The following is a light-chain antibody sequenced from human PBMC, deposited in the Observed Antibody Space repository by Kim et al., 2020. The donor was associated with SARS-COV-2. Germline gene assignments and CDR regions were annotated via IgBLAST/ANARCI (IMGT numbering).Light chain of an antibody. J-gene: IGKJ4*01. CDR1: QSLDYSYENIY. CDR3: MQDTHWPLT. CDR2: KVS. Sequence: QPASISSSASQSLDYSYENIYLNWFQPRPGQAPRHLLYKVSKRASGVPDRCSASGSGTDFTLKISSVEAEEVLVYYCMQDTHWPLTFGGGTKLEI. V-gene: IGKV2-30*01.